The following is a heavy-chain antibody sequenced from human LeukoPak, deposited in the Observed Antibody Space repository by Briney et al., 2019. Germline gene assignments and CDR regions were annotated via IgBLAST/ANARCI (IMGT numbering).Heavy chain of an antibody. D-gene: IGHD6-13*01. CDR3: ARDRSQAAAATFDY. Sequence: GRSLRLSCAASGFTFSSYAMHWVRQAPGKGLEWVAVISYDGSNKYYADSVKGRFTISRDNSKNTLYLQMNSLRAEDTAVYYCARDRSQAAAATFDYWGQGTLVTVSS. V-gene: IGHV3-30-3*01. CDR2: ISYDGSNK. CDR1: GFTFSSYA. J-gene: IGHJ4*02.